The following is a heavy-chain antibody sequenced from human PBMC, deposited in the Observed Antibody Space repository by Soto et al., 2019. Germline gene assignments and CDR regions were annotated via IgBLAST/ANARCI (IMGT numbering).Heavy chain of an antibody. Sequence: ASVKVSCKASGYTFTSYYIHWVRQAPGQGLEWMGIINPSGGGTSYAQKFQGRVTMTRDTSTSTVYMELSSLTSDDTAVYYCARINYGPYYFDYWGQGTLVTVSS. CDR3: ARINYGPYYFDY. D-gene: IGHD4-17*01. V-gene: IGHV1-46*01. J-gene: IGHJ4*02. CDR2: INPSGGGT. CDR1: GYTFTSYY.